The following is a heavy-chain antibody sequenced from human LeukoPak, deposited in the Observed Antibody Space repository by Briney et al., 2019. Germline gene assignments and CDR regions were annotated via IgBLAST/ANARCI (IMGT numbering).Heavy chain of an antibody. D-gene: IGHD2-21*01. J-gene: IGHJ4*02. CDR3: ARGGIPDY. CDR1: GGSNSRGSYF. V-gene: IGHV4-61*02. CDR2: FYTSGTP. Sequence: SETLSLTCTVSGGSNSRGSYFWSWIRQPAGKGLEWIGRFYTSGTPNYNPSLKSRVTISVDTSRNQFSLKLSSVTAADTAVYYCARGGIPDYWGQGILVTVSS.